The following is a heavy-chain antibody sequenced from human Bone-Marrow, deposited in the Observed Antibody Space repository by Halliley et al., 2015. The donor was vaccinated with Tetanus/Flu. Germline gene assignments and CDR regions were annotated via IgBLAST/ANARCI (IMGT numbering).Heavy chain of an antibody. CDR3: ARGVRVPNGMDV. Sequence: EWMGGIIPILGIPNYAQKFQGRVTITADKSTITAYMELSSLRSEDTAVYYCARGVRVPNGMDVWGQGTTITVSS. V-gene: IGHV1-69*10. J-gene: IGHJ6*02. CDR2: IIPILGIP. D-gene: IGHD2-21*01.